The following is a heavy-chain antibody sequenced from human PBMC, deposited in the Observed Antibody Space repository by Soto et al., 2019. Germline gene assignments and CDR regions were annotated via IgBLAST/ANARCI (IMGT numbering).Heavy chain of an antibody. J-gene: IGHJ4*02. CDR2: LYLRGPI. CDR3: AAYDYSDFYFDY. Sequence: WTWIRQHPGKGLEWIGNLYLRGPIYYTPSLESRVIISIDTSKNQFSLLLTSVTAADTAVYFCAAYDYSDFYFDYWGQGTLVYGSS. D-gene: IGHD4-17*01. V-gene: IGHV4-31*02.